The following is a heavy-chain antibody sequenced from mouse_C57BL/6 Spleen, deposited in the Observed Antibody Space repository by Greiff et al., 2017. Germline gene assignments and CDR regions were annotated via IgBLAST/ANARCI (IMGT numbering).Heavy chain of an antibody. CDR3: AKDGYSVDYAMDY. Sequence: QVHVKQSGPGLVQPSQSLSITCTVSGFSLTSYGVHWVRQSPGKGLEWLGVIWRGGSTDYNAAFMSRLSITKDNSKSQVFFKMNSLQADDTAIYYCAKDGYSVDYAMDYWGQGTSVTVSS. CDR1: GFSLTSYG. CDR2: IWRGGST. V-gene: IGHV2-5*01. D-gene: IGHD2-3*01. J-gene: IGHJ4*01.